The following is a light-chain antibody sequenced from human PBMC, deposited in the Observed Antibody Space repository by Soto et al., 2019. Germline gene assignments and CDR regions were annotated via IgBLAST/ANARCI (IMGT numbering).Light chain of an antibody. CDR2: GAS. CDR1: QSVSSSY. CDR3: QPDTSSPT. Sequence: EIVLTQSPGTLSLSPGERATLSCRASQSVSSSYLAWYQQKPGQAPRLLIYGASSRATGIPDRFSGSGSGTDITLTISRLEPEDFAVYYCQPDTSSPTFGQGTKVEIQ. J-gene: IGKJ1*01. V-gene: IGKV3-20*01.